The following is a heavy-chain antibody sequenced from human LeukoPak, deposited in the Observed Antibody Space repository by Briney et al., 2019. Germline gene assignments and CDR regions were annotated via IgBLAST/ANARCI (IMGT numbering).Heavy chain of an antibody. CDR1: GGSISSHY. Sequence: SETLSLTCSVSGGSISSHYWSWIRQPPGKGLEWIGYIYYSGSTYYNPSLRSRVSISVDTSKNQFSLKLTSVTAADTAVYYCARAGIGIEVAGTIHNWFDPWGQGTQVTVSS. V-gene: IGHV4-59*04. CDR3: ARAGIGIEVAGTIHNWFDP. J-gene: IGHJ5*02. CDR2: IYYSGST. D-gene: IGHD6-19*01.